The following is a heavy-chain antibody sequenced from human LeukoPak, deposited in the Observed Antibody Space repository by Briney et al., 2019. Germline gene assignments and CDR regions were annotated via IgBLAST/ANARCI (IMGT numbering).Heavy chain of an antibody. J-gene: IGHJ4*02. CDR3: ARHRLTYYYGSGSFDY. V-gene: IGHV3-23*01. Sequence: GGSLRLSCAASGFTFSSYAMSWVRQAPGKGLEWVSAISGSGGSTYYADSVEGRFTISRDNSKNTLYLQMNSLRAEDAAMYYCARHRLTYYYGSGSFDYWGQGTLVTVSS. D-gene: IGHD3-10*01. CDR2: ISGSGGST. CDR1: GFTFSSYA.